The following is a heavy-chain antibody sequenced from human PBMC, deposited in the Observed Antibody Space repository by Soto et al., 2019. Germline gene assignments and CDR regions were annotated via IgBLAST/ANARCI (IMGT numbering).Heavy chain of an antibody. J-gene: IGHJ4*02. D-gene: IGHD3-3*01. CDR2: IYYSGST. Sequence: QVQLQESGPGLVKPSQTLSLTCTVSGGSISSGGYYWSWIRQHPGKGLEGIGYIYYSGSTYYNPSLKSRVTISVDTSKNQFSLKLSSVTAADTAVYYCARGLYDFWSGYPKAADYWGQGTLVTVSS. CDR1: GGSISSGGYY. V-gene: IGHV4-31*03. CDR3: ARGLYDFWSGYPKAADY.